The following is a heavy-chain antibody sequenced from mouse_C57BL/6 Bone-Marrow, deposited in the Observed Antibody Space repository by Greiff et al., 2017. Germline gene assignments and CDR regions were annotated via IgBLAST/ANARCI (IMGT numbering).Heavy chain of an antibody. Sequence: VQLHQSGAELVRPGTSVKVSCKASGYAFTNYLIEWVKQRPGQGLEWIGVINPGSGGTNYNEKFKGKATLTADKSSSTAYMQLSSLTSEDSAVYFCARYYDYFDYWGQGTTLTVSS. CDR1: GYAFTNYL. CDR2: INPGSGGT. CDR3: ARYYDYFDY. J-gene: IGHJ2*01. D-gene: IGHD1-1*01. V-gene: IGHV1-54*01.